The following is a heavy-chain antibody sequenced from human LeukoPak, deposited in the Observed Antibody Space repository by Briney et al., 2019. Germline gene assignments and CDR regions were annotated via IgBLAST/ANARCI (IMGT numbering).Heavy chain of an antibody. D-gene: IGHD1-26*01. CDR3: AASYSETQLFYFDY. J-gene: IGHJ4*02. CDR2: ISASGSST. Sequence: GGSLRLSCAASGFTFTSYAMNWVRQAPGKGLEWVSFISASGSSTHYADSVKGRFTISRDNGKNSVYLQMNSLSAEDTAVYYCAASYSETQLFYFDYWGQGNLVTVSS. CDR1: GFTFTSYA. V-gene: IGHV3-23*01.